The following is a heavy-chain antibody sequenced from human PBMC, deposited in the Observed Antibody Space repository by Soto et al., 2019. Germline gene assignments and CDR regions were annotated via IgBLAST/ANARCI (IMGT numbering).Heavy chain of an antibody. Sequence: EVQLVESGGGLVQTGGSLRLSCAASGFTFSRDWMHWVRQAPGKGLVWVSHLNRDGSSTSYADSVNGRFTISRDNARNTLFLQMNSLRAEDTAVYYCARGLKWSLFDYWGQGTLVTVSS. CDR3: ARGLKWSLFDY. V-gene: IGHV3-74*01. CDR1: GFTFSRDW. D-gene: IGHD4-4*01. J-gene: IGHJ4*02. CDR2: LNRDGSST.